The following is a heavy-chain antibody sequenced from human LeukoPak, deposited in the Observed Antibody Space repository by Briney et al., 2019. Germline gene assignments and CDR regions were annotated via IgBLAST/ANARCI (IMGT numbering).Heavy chain of an antibody. V-gene: IGHV1-58*02. CDR3: AAATPARAAYYDSSGPKYYFDY. CDR2: IVVGSGNT. CDR1: GYTFTGYY. J-gene: IGHJ4*02. D-gene: IGHD3-22*01. Sequence: SVKVSCKASGYTFTGYYMHWVRQAPGQRLEWIGWIVVGSGNTNYAQKFQERVTITRDMSTSTAYMELSSLRSEDTAVYYCAAATPARAAYYDSSGPKYYFDYWGQGTLVTVSS.